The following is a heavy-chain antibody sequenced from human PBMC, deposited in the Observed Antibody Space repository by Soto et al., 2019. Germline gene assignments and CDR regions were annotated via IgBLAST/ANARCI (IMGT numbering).Heavy chain of an antibody. V-gene: IGHV4-59*01. CDR2: IYYSGST. CDR3: ARVANYAKGKYYFDY. Sequence: SETLSLTCTVSGGSISSYYWSWIRQPPGKGLEWIGYIYYSGSTNYNPSLKSRVTISVDTSKNQFSLKLSSVTAADTAVYYCARVANYAKGKYYFDYWGQGTLVTV. CDR1: GGSISSYY. J-gene: IGHJ4*02. D-gene: IGHD1-7*01.